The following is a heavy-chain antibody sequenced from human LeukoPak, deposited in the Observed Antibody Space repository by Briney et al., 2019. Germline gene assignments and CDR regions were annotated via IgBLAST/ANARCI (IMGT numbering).Heavy chain of an antibody. D-gene: IGHD3-22*01. CDR2: ISFDGSDA. V-gene: IGHV3-74*01. J-gene: IGHJ6*02. Sequence: GGSLRLSCAASGFTFSGFWMHWVRQAPGKGLVWVSCISFDGSDATYADSVKGRFTISRDNAKNTLHLQMDSLTVEVTAVYYCAKSYYDSSGYYYYYYYGMDVWGQGTTVTVSS. CDR3: AKSYYDSSGYYYYYYYGMDV. CDR1: GFTFSGFW.